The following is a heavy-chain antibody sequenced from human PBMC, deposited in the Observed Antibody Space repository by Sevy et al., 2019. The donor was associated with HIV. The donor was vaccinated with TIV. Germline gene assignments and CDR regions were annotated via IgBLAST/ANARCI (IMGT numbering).Heavy chain of an antibody. V-gene: IGHV4-30-4*01. Sequence: SETLSLTCTVSGGSISSGDYYWSWIRQPPGKGLEWIGYIYYSGSTYYNPSLKGRVTISVDTSKNQFSLKLSSVTAADTAVYYCARASDYSISRPFDYWGQGTLVTVSS. CDR1: GGSISSGDYY. CDR2: IYYSGST. J-gene: IGHJ4*02. CDR3: ARASDYSISRPFDY. D-gene: IGHD4-4*01.